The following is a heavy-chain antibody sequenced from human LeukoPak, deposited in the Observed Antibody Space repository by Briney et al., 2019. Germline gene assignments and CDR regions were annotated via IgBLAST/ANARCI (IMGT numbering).Heavy chain of an antibody. CDR2: IYYSGST. Sequence: SETLSLTCAAYGGSFSGYYWSWIRQPPGKGLEWIGYIYYSGSTNYNPSLKSRVTISVDTSKNQFSLRLSSVTAADTAVYYCARQGGYSYGQLDYWGQGTLVTVSS. V-gene: IGHV4-59*08. CDR1: GGSFSGYY. CDR3: ARQGGYSYGQLDY. J-gene: IGHJ4*02. D-gene: IGHD5-18*01.